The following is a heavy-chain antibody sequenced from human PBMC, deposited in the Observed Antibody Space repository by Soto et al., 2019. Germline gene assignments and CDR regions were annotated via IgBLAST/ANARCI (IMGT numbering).Heavy chain of an antibody. J-gene: IGHJ4*02. CDR2: IGGSGGDT. CDR3: AKYASYSTSSEIDY. D-gene: IGHD6-6*01. Sequence: GGSLRLSCAASGFTFSSYAMSWVRQAPGGRLDWVSTIGGSGGDTSYADSVKGRFTISRDNSKSTLYLQMNSLRAEDTAVYYCAKYASYSTSSEIDYWGQGTLVTVSS. V-gene: IGHV3-23*01. CDR1: GFTFSSYA.